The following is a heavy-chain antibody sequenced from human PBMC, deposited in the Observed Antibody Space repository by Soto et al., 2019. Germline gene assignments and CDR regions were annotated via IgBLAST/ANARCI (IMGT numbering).Heavy chain of an antibody. CDR3: SRDGIAARTLDC. D-gene: IGHD6-6*01. J-gene: IGHJ4*02. V-gene: IGHV3-21*01. CDR1: EFTFSTYA. CDR2: ISGSGDIT. Sequence: TGRSMRLSCAASEFTFSTYAMTWVRQAPGRGLQWVATISGSGDITYYADSVKGRFTISRDNAKNSLYLQMNSLRAEDTAVYYCSRDGIAARTLDCCGQGTLVTVSS.